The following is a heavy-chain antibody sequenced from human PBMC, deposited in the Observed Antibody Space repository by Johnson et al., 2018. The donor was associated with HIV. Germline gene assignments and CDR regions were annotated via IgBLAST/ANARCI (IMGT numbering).Heavy chain of an antibody. CDR3: ARVYYYDNKDGFDI. CDR1: GFSFSSYA. J-gene: IGHJ3*02. D-gene: IGHD3-22*01. V-gene: IGHV3-30*04. CDR2: LSYDGSTK. Sequence: VESGGGVVQPGRSLGLSCAASGFSFSSYAMHWVRQAPGKGLEWVASLSYDGSTKDYADSVKGRFTISRDISKNLLYLQMNSLRTEDTAVYYCARVYYYDNKDGFDIWGQGTTVTVSS.